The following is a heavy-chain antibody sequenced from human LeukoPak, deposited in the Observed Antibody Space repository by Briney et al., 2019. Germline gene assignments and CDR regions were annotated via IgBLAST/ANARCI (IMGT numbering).Heavy chain of an antibody. Sequence: GSLRLSCSASGFGFQGSAVHWVRQSSGKGLEWVGCVRDRSKNYATIYGASVRGRFIISRDDSSNTAALQMNSLSIEDTAVYFCIRHVEWGAPDSWGQGTLVTVSS. CDR1: GFGFQGSA. CDR2: VRDRSKNYAT. D-gene: IGHD1-26*01. J-gene: IGHJ4*02. V-gene: IGHV3-73*01. CDR3: IRHVEWGAPDS.